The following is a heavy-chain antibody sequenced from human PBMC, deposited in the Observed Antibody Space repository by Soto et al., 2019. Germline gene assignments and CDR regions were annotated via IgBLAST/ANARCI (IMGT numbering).Heavy chain of an antibody. CDR1: GGTFSSYT. Sequence: QVQLVQSGAEVKKPGSSVKVSCKASGGTFSSYTISWVRQAPGQGLEWMGRIIPILGIANYAQKFQGRVTITADKSTSTAYMELSSLRSEDTAVYYCARELSRLYCSGGSCYSEYNWFDPWGQGTLVTVSS. CDR2: IIPILGIA. V-gene: IGHV1-69*08. J-gene: IGHJ5*02. CDR3: ARELSRLYCSGGSCYSEYNWFDP. D-gene: IGHD2-15*01.